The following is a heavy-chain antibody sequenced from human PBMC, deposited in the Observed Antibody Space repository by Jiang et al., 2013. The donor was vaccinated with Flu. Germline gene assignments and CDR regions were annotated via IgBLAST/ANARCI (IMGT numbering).Heavy chain of an antibody. CDR3: ARIAAAGKVMIGTFDY. J-gene: IGHJ4*02. CDR2: ISYDGSNK. Sequence: QLVESGGGVVQPGRSLRLSCAASGFTFSSYAMHWVRQAPGKGLEWVAVISYDGSNKYYADSVKGRFTISRDNSKNTLYLQMNSLGAEDTAVYYCARIAAAGKVMIGTFDYWGQGTLATVSS. V-gene: IGHV3-30-3*01. CDR1: GFTFSSYA. D-gene: IGHD6-13*01.